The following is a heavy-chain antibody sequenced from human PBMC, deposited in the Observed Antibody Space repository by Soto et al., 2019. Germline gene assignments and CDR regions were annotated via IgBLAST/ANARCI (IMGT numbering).Heavy chain of an antibody. D-gene: IGHD3-16*02. CDR2: TYYRSKWEI. CDR3: TRLIGNSWLDS. Sequence: SQTLSLTFAISGDSVSTISATWDWIRQSPSRGLEWLGRTYYRSKWEIDYAVSLRGRITIIPDTANNQLSLQLSSVTPDDTAVYYCTRLIGNSWLDSWGQGILVTVSS. J-gene: IGHJ5*01. CDR1: GDSVSTISAT. V-gene: IGHV6-1*01.